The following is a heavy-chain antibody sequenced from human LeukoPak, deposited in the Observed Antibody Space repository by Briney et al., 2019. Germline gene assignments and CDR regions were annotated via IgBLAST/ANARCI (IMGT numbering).Heavy chain of an antibody. V-gene: IGHV3-66*01. Sequence: GGSLRLSCAASGFTVSSNYMSWVRQAPRKGLEWVSVIYSGGSTYYADSVKGRFTISRDNSKNTLYLQMNSLRAEDTAVYYCARAGPSYYYGMDVWGQGTTVTVSS. CDR3: ARAGPSYYYGMDV. D-gene: IGHD7-27*01. J-gene: IGHJ6*02. CDR1: GFTVSSNY. CDR2: IYSGGST.